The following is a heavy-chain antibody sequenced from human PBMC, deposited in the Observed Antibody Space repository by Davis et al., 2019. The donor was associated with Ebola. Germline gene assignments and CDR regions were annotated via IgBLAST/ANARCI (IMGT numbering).Heavy chain of an antibody. CDR2: ISSSSSTI. J-gene: IGHJ4*02. Sequence: GESLKISCAASGFTFSSYSMNWVRQAPGKGLEWVSYISSSSSTIYYADSVKGRFTISRDNSKNTLYLQMNSLRAEDTAVYYCARDGGRLDYWGQGTLVTVSS. D-gene: IGHD4-23*01. CDR3: ARDGGRLDY. V-gene: IGHV3-48*01. CDR1: GFTFSSYS.